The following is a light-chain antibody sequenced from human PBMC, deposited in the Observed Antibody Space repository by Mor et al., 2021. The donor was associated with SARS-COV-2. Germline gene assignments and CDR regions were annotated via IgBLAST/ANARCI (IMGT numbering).Light chain of an antibody. Sequence: ASQSLISKTHLAWYQQKPGQAPRLLIYSAIYRASGIPDRFSGTGSGTDFTLIISRLEPEDSAVYYCQQYDSSPWTFG. V-gene: IGKV3-20*01. CDR2: SAI. CDR3: QQYDSSPWT. J-gene: IGKJ1*01. CDR1: QSLISKTH.